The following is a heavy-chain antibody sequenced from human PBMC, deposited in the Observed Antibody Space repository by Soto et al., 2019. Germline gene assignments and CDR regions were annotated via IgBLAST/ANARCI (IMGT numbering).Heavy chain of an antibody. Sequence: SETLSLTCAVSGGSISSGGYSWSWIRQPPGKGLEWIGYIYHSGSTYYNPSLKSRVTISVDRSKNQFSLKLSSVTAADTAVYYCARTSTTVVTPAFDYWGQGTVVTVSS. CDR3: ARTSTTVVTPAFDY. D-gene: IGHD4-17*01. J-gene: IGHJ4*02. CDR2: IYHSGST. CDR1: GGSISSGGYS. V-gene: IGHV4-30-2*01.